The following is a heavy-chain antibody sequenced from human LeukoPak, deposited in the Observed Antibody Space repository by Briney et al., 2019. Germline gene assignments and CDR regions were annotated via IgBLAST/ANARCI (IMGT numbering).Heavy chain of an antibody. CDR2: ISGNGGST. J-gene: IGHJ1*01. D-gene: IGHD5-24*01. Sequence: AGTLRLSCSASGFTFSSYAMHWLRQAPGKGLEYVSVISGNGGSTSYADSVKGRFTTSRDNSKNTVYLQMSSLRAGDTAIYYCVGDGRDGYNIYFHHWGQGTLVTVSS. CDR3: VGDGRDGYNIYFHH. CDR1: GFTFSSYA. V-gene: IGHV3-64D*06.